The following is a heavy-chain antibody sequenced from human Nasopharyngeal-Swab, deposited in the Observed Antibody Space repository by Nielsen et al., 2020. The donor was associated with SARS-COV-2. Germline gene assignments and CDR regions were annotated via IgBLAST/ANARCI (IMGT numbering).Heavy chain of an antibody. D-gene: IGHD4-23*01. Sequence: SETLSLTCTVSGGSISSYYWSWIRQPPGKGLEWIGCIYYSGSTNYNPSLKSRVTISVDTSKNQFSLKLSSVTAADTAVYYCARGSVHDYGGSDFDYWGQGTLVTVSS. CDR3: ARGSVHDYGGSDFDY. CDR2: IYYSGST. CDR1: GGSISSYY. V-gene: IGHV4-59*01. J-gene: IGHJ4*02.